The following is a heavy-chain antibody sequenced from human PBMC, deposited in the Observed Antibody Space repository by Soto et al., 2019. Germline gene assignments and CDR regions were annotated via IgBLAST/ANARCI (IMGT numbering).Heavy chain of an antibody. Sequence: QLHLVQSGAVVKKPGASVTVSCSASGYPVTAYYMHWVRQAPGRGVEWMGGINPATGASKYTQTCQGRVTLARDTSTSTVFMELSGPTSEDTAVFYCTRGGGVGVAGSAAFDTWGQGTLVTVSS. D-gene: IGHD3-3*01. CDR2: INPATGAS. J-gene: IGHJ3*02. V-gene: IGHV1-2*02. CDR1: GYPVTAYY. CDR3: TRGGGVGVAGSAAFDT.